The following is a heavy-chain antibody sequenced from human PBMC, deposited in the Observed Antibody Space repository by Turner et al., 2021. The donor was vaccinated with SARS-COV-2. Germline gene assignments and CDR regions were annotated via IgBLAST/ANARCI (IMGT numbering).Heavy chain of an antibody. D-gene: IGHD2-15*01. CDR2: IIPIFGTA. CDR3: ARGEVGYCSGGRCYSGSY. CDR1: GGSFSSYA. V-gene: IGHV1-69*01. J-gene: IGHJ4*02. Sequence: QVQLVQSGAEVKKPGSSVKVSCKASGGSFSSYAISWVRQAPGQGLEWMGGIIPIFGTANYAQKFQGRVTITADESTSTAYMELSSLRSEDTAVYYCARGEVGYCSGGRCYSGSYWGQGTLVTVSS.